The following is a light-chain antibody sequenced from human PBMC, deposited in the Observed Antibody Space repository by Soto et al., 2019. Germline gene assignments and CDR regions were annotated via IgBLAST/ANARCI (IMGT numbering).Light chain of an antibody. V-gene: IGKV3-11*01. CDR1: QSVSSD. Sequence: EIVLTQSPATLSLSPGERATLSCRASQSVSSDLAWYQQRPGRAPRLLIYDASNRATGIPARFSGGGSGTDFTVTISSLEPEDFAVYYCQQRSNWPWTFGQGTKVEIK. CDR3: QQRSNWPWT. J-gene: IGKJ1*01. CDR2: DAS.